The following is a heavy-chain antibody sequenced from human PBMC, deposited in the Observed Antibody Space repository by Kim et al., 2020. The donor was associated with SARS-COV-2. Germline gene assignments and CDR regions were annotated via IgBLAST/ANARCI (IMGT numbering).Heavy chain of an antibody. D-gene: IGHD3-16*01. CDR3: ARDLPPGEVALDY. CDR1: GFTFSSYG. Sequence: GGSLRLSCAASGFTFSSYGMHWVRQAPGKGLEWVAVIWYDGSNKYYADSVKGRFTISRDNSKNTLYLQMNSLRAEDTAVYYCARDLPPGEVALDYWGQGTLVTVSS. V-gene: IGHV3-33*01. J-gene: IGHJ4*02. CDR2: IWYDGSNK.